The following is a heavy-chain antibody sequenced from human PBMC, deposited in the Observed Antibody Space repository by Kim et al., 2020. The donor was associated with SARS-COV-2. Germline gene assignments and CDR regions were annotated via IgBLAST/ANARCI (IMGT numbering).Heavy chain of an antibody. J-gene: IGHJ5*02. CDR1: GYTFTEYD. CDR2: ISADNGNT. V-gene: IGHV1-18*01. D-gene: IGHD3-3*01. Sequence: ASVKVSCKASGYTFTEYDVAWVRQAPGQGLEWMGWISADNGNTKYAQKFQGRVTMTTDTSTTTAYMELRSLRSDDTAVYYCTRGKTFWSGHDTNWFDPWGQGTLVTVSS. CDR3: TRGKTFWSGHDTNWFDP.